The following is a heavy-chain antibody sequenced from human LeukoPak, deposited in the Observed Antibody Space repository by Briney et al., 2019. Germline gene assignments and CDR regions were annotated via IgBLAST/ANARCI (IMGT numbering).Heavy chain of an antibody. V-gene: IGHV4-39*01. J-gene: IGHJ4*02. CDR2: MYYSGST. Sequence: PSETLSLTCTVSGDSITGSSYYWGWIRQPPGKGLEWIASMYYSGSTYSNPSLKSRVTISADTSKNQFSLKLKSVTAADTAVYYCARQYYDSTGYYYFDYWGQGTLVTVSS. CDR1: GDSITGSSYY. D-gene: IGHD3-22*01. CDR3: ARQYYDSTGYYYFDY.